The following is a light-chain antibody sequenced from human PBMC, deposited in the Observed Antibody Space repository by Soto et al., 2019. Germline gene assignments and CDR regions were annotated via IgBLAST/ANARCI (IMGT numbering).Light chain of an antibody. Sequence: EIVMTQSPATLSVSPGERATLSCRATQSVINNLAWYQQKPGQAPRRLIYGASTRATGIPARFSGSGSGTEVTLTIGSLQSEDFAVYYCHQYTNWPLSFGGGTKVEIK. CDR1: QSVINN. J-gene: IGKJ4*01. CDR2: GAS. CDR3: HQYTNWPLS. V-gene: IGKV3-15*01.